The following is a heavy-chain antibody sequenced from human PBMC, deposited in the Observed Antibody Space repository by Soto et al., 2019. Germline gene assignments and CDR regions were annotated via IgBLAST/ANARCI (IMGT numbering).Heavy chain of an antibody. V-gene: IGHV4-4*02. D-gene: IGHD2-21*01. CDR3: ASHGDKFLHY. J-gene: IGHJ4*02. CDR1: GGFVSSGNW. Sequence: QVQLQESGPGLVKPSETLSLTCAVSGGFVSSGNWWSWVRQPPGKGLEWIGQGDHNGGTSYNPSLNSRVTISVDSSKHQLSLRPNSVTAADTALYYCASHGDKFLHYWCQGTPVTVSS. CDR2: GDHNGGT.